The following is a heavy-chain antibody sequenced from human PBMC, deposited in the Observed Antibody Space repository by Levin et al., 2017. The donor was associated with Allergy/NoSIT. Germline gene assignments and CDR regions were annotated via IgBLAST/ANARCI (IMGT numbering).Heavy chain of an antibody. V-gene: IGHV3-30-3*01. Sequence: QPGGSLRLSCAASGFTFSSYAMHWVRQAPGKGLEWVAVISYDGSNKYYADSVKGRFTISRDNSKNTLYLQMNSLRAEDTAVYYCARDQGPVVPAAMFWFDPWGQGTLVTVSS. D-gene: IGHD2-2*01. CDR1: GFTFSSYA. CDR2: ISYDGSNK. CDR3: ARDQGPVVPAAMFWFDP. J-gene: IGHJ5*02.